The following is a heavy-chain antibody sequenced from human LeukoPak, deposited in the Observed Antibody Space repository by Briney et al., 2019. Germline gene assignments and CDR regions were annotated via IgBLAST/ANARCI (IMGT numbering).Heavy chain of an antibody. CDR3: AKMGSGWLDHFDF. D-gene: IGHD6-19*01. J-gene: IGHJ4*01. CDR2: IYSGSSST. CDR1: GFTVSSNY. Sequence: GGSLRLSCAASGFTVSSNYMSWVRQAPGKGLEWVSVIYSGSSSTYYTDSVKGRFTISRDNSKNTLSLQMNSLRAEDTAVYYCAKMGSGWLDHFDFWGQGSLVTVSS. V-gene: IGHV3-53*01.